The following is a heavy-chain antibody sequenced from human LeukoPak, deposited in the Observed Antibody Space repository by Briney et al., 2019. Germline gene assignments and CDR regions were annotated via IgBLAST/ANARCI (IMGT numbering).Heavy chain of an antibody. CDR2: INPNSGGT. CDR1: GYTFTGYY. D-gene: IGHD3-22*01. CDR3: ARDSAEDYYDSSGYYQSDAFDI. J-gene: IGHJ3*02. V-gene: IGHV1-2*02. Sequence: ASVKVSCKASGYTFTGYYMHWVRQAPGQGLEWMGWINPNSGGTNYAQKFQGRVTMTRDTSISTAYMELSRLRPDDTAVYYCARDSAEDYYDSSGYYQSDAFDIWGQGTMVTVSS.